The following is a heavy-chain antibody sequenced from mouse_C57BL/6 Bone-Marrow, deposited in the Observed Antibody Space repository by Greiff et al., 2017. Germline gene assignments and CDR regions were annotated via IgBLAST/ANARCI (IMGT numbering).Heavy chain of an antibody. J-gene: IGHJ2*01. Sequence: EVKLMESGGDLVKPGGSLKLSCAASGFTFSSYGLSLVRQTPDTRLEWVATLSSGGSYTYYPDSVKGRFTISRDNAKNTLYLQMSSLKSEDTAMYYCARQIVATSYYFDYWGQGTTLTVSS. CDR3: ARQIVATSYYFDY. V-gene: IGHV5-6*01. CDR1: GFTFSSYG. D-gene: IGHD1-1*01. CDR2: LSSGGSYT.